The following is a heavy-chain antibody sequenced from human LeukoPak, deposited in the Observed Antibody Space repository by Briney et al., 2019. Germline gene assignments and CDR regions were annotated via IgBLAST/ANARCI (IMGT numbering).Heavy chain of an antibody. CDR2: INPNSGGT. V-gene: IGHV1-2*02. Sequence: ASVKVSCKASGYTFTRHYMHWVRQAPGQGLEWMGWINPNSGGTNYAQKFQGRVTMTRDTSISTAYMELSRLRSDDTAVYYCARDVPRPGTYSSTSSTHYYYYYMDVWGKGTTVTVSS. CDR1: GYTFTRHY. CDR3: ARDVPRPGTYSSTSSTHYYYYYMDV. J-gene: IGHJ6*03. D-gene: IGHD2-2*01.